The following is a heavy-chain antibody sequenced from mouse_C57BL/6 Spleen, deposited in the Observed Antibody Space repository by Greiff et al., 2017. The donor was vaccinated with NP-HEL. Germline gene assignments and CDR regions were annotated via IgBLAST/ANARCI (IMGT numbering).Heavy chain of an antibody. D-gene: IGHD2-2*01. CDR2: IDPSDSYT. Sequence: QVQLKQPGAELVMPGASVKLSCKASGYTFTSYWMHWVKQRPGQGLEWIGEIDPSDSYTNYNQKFKGKSTLTVDKSSSTAYMQLSSLTSEDSAVYYCARSYGYDEGGLDYWGQGTTLTVSS. CDR1: GYTFTSYW. V-gene: IGHV1-69*01. J-gene: IGHJ2*01. CDR3: ARSYGYDEGGLDY.